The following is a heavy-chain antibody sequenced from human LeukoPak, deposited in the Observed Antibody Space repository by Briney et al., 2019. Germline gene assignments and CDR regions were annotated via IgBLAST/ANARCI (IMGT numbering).Heavy chain of an antibody. CDR2: INPNSGGT. D-gene: IGHD6-19*01. J-gene: IGHJ5*02. V-gene: IGHV1-2*02. CDR3: AREGRSSGWYGPSYWFDP. CDR1: GYTFTGYY. Sequence: ASVKASCKASGYTFTGYYMHWVRQAPGQGLEWMGWINPNSGGTNYAQKFQGRVTMTRDTSISTAYMELSRLRSDDTAVYYCAREGRSSGWYGPSYWFDPWGQGTLVTVSS.